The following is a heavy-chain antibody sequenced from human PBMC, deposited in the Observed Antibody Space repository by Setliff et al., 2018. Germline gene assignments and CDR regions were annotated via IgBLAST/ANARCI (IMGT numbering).Heavy chain of an antibody. Sequence: GASVKVSCKASGGTFSSYAINWVRQAPGQGLEWMGGIIPIFGTANYAQKFQGRVTITADESTSTAYMELSSLRSEDTAVYYCARAFSHDILTAYYYYWGQGTLVTVS. D-gene: IGHD3-9*01. CDR3: ARAFSHDILTAYYYY. V-gene: IGHV1-69*13. J-gene: IGHJ4*02. CDR2: IIPIFGTA. CDR1: GGTFSSYA.